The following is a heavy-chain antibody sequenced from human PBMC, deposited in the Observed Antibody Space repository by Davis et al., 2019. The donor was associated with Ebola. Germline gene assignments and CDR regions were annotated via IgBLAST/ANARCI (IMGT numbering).Heavy chain of an antibody. CDR1: GFTFRSYE. J-gene: IGHJ4*02. Sequence: GESLKISCVAAGFTFRSYEMNWVRQTPGEGLEWVAVIWLDGSREYYIDSVKGRFTISRDNSKSMLYLQMNNLREGDTALYYCARDREMSMITALDYWGQGALVTVSS. CDR2: IWLDGSRE. V-gene: IGHV3-33*08. CDR3: ARDREMSMITALDY. D-gene: IGHD3-16*01.